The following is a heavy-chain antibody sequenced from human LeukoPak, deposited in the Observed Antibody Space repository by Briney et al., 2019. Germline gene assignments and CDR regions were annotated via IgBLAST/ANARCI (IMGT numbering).Heavy chain of an antibody. Sequence: GGSLRLSCAASGLTVSSNYMSWVCQAPGKGLECVTVIYSGGSTYYADSVKGRFTISRDNSKNTLYLQMNSLRAEDTAMYYCASQLFPNGMDVWGQGTTVTVSS. J-gene: IGHJ6*02. CDR1: GLTVSSNY. CDR2: IYSGGST. V-gene: IGHV3-53*01. CDR3: ASQLFPNGMDV. D-gene: IGHD2-2*01.